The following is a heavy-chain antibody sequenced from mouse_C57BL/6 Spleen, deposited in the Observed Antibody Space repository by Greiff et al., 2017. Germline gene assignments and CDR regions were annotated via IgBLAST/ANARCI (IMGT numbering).Heavy chain of an antibody. Sequence: EVQVVESGGGLVKPGGSLKLSCAASGFTFSASGMHWVRQAPEKGLEWVAYISSGSSTIYYADTVKGRFTISRDNAKNTLFLQMTSLRSEDTAMYYCARMAGTFDYWGQGTTLTVSS. D-gene: IGHD4-1*01. CDR1: GFTFSASG. CDR2: ISSGSSTI. V-gene: IGHV5-17*01. CDR3: ARMAGTFDY. J-gene: IGHJ2*01.